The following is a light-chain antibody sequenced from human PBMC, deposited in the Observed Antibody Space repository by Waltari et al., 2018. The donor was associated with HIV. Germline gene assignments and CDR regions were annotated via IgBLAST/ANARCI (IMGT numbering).Light chain of an antibody. V-gene: IGKV3-20*01. CDR2: GAS. CDR1: QSVSSSD. Sequence: EIVLTQSPGTLSLSLGERGTLSCRASQSVSSSDLVWYQQRPGQTPRLLIYGASNRATGIPDRFSGSGSGTDFTLTISRLEPEDFVVYYCQQYSNSPITFGQGTRLEIK. CDR3: QQYSNSPIT. J-gene: IGKJ5*01.